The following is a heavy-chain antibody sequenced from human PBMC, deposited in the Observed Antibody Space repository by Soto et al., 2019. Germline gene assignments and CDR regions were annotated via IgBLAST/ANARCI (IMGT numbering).Heavy chain of an antibody. D-gene: IGHD5-18*01. Sequence: QVQLVQSGAEVKKPGSSVKVSCKASGGTFSSYAISWVRQAPGQGLEWMGWISGYNGDTNYAQKFQGRVTMTTDTSTSTAYMELRSLRSDDTAVYYCARENVLSYVDTAMVDYFDYWGQGTLVTVSS. CDR1: GGTFSSYA. CDR2: ISGYNGDT. J-gene: IGHJ4*02. CDR3: ARENVLSYVDTAMVDYFDY. V-gene: IGHV1-18*01.